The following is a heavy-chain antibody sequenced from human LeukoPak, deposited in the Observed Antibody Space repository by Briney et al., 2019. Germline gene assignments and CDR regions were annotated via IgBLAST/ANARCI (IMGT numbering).Heavy chain of an antibody. CDR2: VSALNGKT. CDR3: ARELWCSGGNCYLNAFDI. V-gene: IGHV1-18*01. CDR1: GHTFTSYA. J-gene: IGHJ3*02. D-gene: IGHD2-15*01. Sequence: ASVKVSCKTSGHTFTSYAIVWVRQAPGQGLEWMAYVSALNGKTRYAPKIQGRVTMTTDTSTSTAYMELRSLRSDDTAVYFCARELWCSGGNCYLNAFDIWGQGTMVTVSS.